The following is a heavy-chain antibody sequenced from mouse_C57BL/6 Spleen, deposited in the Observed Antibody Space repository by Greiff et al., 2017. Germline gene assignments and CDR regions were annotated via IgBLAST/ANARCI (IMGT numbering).Heavy chain of an antibody. D-gene: IGHD2-4*01. CDR2: IDPSDSYT. V-gene: IGHV1-69*01. CDR3: ARRDYDYDGFDD. CDR1: GYTFTSYW. J-gene: IGHJ2*01. Sequence: QVQLQQPGAELVMPGASVKLSCKASGYTFTSYWMHWVKQRPGQGLEWIGEIDPSDSYTNYNQKFKGKSTLTVDKSSSTAYMQLSSLTSEDAAVYYCARRDYDYDGFDDWGQGTTLTVSS.